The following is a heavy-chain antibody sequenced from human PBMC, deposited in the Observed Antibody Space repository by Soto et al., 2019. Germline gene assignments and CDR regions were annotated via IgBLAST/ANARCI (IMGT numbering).Heavy chain of an antibody. V-gene: IGHV3-15*01. D-gene: IGHD2-21*02. J-gene: IGHJ3*02. CDR2: IRSKSGGGTT. Sequence: EVQLVESGGGLVKPGGSLRLSCAASGFTFSNAWMSWVRQAPGKGLEWVGRIRSKSGGGTTDYAAPVKGRFTISRDDSKKTLYLQMNSLKTEDTAVYHCTTHCGGDCYSDAFDIWGQGTMVTVSS. CDR1: GFTFSNAW. CDR3: TTHCGGDCYSDAFDI.